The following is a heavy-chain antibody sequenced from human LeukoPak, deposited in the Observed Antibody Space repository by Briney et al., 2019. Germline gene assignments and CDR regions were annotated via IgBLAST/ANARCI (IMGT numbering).Heavy chain of an antibody. Sequence: ASVEVSCKASGYTFTSYGISWVRQAPGQGLEWMGWISAYNGNTNYAQKLQGRVTMTTDTSTSTAYMELRSLRSDDTAVYYCARDSEYCGGDCYSVYWGQGTLVTVSS. J-gene: IGHJ4*02. CDR3: ARDSEYCGGDCYSVY. D-gene: IGHD2-21*02. V-gene: IGHV1-18*01. CDR2: ISAYNGNT. CDR1: GYTFTSYG.